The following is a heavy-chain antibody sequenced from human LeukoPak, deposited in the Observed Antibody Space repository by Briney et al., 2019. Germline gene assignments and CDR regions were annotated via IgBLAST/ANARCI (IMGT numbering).Heavy chain of an antibody. CDR1: GGTFSSYA. CDR2: IIPIFGTA. Sequence: SVKVSCKASGGTFSSYAISWVRQAPGQGLEWMGGIIPIFGTANYAQKFQGRVTITADESTSTAYMELSSLRSEDTAVYYCAREDPSGAPLDYGAKGPLVTFSS. J-gene: IGHJ4*02. D-gene: IGHD1-26*01. CDR3: AREDPSGAPLDY. V-gene: IGHV1-69*01.